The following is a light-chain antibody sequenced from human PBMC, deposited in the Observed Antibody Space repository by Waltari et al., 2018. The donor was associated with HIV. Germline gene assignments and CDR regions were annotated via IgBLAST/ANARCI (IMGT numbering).Light chain of an antibody. Sequence: QSALTQPASVSGSFGQSITISCTGTSSDLVSFSLVSWYQHHPGKAPKLIIYEVNKRPSGVSNRFSGSKSGNTASLTVSGLQAEDEADYYCCSYAGSSIPFGGGTKLTVL. CDR3: CSYAGSSIP. J-gene: IGLJ2*01. CDR2: EVN. V-gene: IGLV2-23*02. CDR1: SSDLVSFSL.